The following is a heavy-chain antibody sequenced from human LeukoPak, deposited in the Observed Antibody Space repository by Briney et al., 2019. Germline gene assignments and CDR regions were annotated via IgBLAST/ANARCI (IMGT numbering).Heavy chain of an antibody. CDR1: GFTFSSYA. D-gene: IGHD3/OR15-3a*01. CDR2: VSFDGDNK. CDR3: ARDWTLNY. J-gene: IGHJ4*02. V-gene: IGHV3-30-3*01. Sequence: PGRPLRLSCAASGFTFSSYAMHWVRQAPGKGLEWVAVVSFDGDNKYYADSVKDRFTISRDNSQNTLYLQLNSLRAEDTAVYYCARDWTLNYWGQGTLVTVSS.